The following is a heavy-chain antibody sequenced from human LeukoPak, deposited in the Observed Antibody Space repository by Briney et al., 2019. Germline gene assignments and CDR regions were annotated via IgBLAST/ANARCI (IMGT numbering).Heavy chain of an antibody. Sequence: SETLSLTCTVSGGSISSYYWSWIRQPPGKGLEWIGYIYYSGSTNYNPSLKSRVTISVDTSKNQFSLKLSSVTAADTAVYYCARDRDYYGSEWYFDLWGRGTLVTVSS. J-gene: IGHJ2*01. CDR2: IYYSGST. D-gene: IGHD3-10*01. CDR3: ARDRDYYGSEWYFDL. CDR1: GGSISSYY. V-gene: IGHV4-59*01.